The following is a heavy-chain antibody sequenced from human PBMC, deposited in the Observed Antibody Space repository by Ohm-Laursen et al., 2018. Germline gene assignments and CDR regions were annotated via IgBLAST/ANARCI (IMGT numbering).Heavy chain of an antibody. J-gene: IGHJ5*02. Sequence: SSVKVSCNASGYTFTSYGISWVRQAPGQGLEWMGWISAYNGNTNYAQKLQGRVTMTTDTSTSTAYMELRSLRSDDTAVYYCARAPPITIFGVVIIGWFDPWGQGTLVTVSS. CDR3: ARAPPITIFGVVIIGWFDP. CDR1: GYTFTSYG. V-gene: IGHV1-18*01. CDR2: ISAYNGNT. D-gene: IGHD3-3*01.